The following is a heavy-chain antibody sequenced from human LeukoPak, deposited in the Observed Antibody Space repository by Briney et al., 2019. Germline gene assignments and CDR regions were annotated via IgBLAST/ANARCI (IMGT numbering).Heavy chain of an antibody. J-gene: IGHJ4*02. CDR3: ARDPTYYYRSGSGDYFDY. D-gene: IGHD3-10*01. CDR2: ISAYNGNT. CDR1: GYTFTSYG. Sequence: ASVKVSCKASGYTFTSYGISWVRQAPGQGLEWMGWISAYNGNTNYAQKLQGRVTMTTDTSTGTAYMELRSLRSDDTAVYYCARDPTYYYRSGSGDYFDYWGQGTLVTVSS. V-gene: IGHV1-18*01.